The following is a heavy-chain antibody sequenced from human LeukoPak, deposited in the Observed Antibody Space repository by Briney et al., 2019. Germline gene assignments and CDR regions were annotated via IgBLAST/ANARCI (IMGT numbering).Heavy chain of an antibody. CDR3: ARGGDCSSTSCTRGTDFDY. CDR1: GFTFSSYE. Sequence: QAGGSLRLSCAASGFTFSSYEMNWVRQAPGKGLEWVSYIGTSVTNIYYADSVKGRFTISRDNAKNSLYLQMNSLRAEDTALYYCARGGDCSSTSCTRGTDFDYWGQGTLVTVSS. V-gene: IGHV3-48*03. CDR2: IGTSVTNI. J-gene: IGHJ4*02. D-gene: IGHD2-2*01.